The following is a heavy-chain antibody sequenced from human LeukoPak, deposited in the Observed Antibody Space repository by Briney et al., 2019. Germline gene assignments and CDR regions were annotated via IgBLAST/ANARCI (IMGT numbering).Heavy chain of an antibody. V-gene: IGHV1-24*01. CDR2: FDPEDGET. Sequence: ASVKVSCKVSGYTLTELSMHWVRQAPGKGLEWMGGFDPEDGETIYAQKFQGRVTMTEDTSTDTAYMELSRLRSEDTAVYYCATDLGSGWYSGIYNWGQGTLVTVSS. D-gene: IGHD6-19*01. CDR3: ATDLGSGWYSGIYN. CDR1: GYTLTELS. J-gene: IGHJ4*02.